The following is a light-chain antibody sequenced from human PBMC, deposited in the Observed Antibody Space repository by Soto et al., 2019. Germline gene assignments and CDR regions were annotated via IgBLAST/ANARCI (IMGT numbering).Light chain of an antibody. J-gene: IGKJ1*01. CDR2: GAS. Sequence: EIVLTQSPATLSLSPGERATLSCRASQSVSSYLAWYQQKPGQAPRLLIYGASSRATGISERFSGSGSGTDFTLTISRLEPEDFAVYYCQESPRTFGQGTKVDIK. CDR3: QESPRT. CDR1: QSVSSY. V-gene: IGKV3-20*01.